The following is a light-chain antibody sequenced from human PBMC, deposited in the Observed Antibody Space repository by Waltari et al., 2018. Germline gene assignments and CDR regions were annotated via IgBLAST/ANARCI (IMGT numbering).Light chain of an antibody. CDR2: GAS. Sequence: EIVLTQSPGTLSLSPGERATLSCRASQSVSSSYLAWYQQKPGQPPSLLIYGASSRATSIPDRFSGSGSGTDFTLTISSLEPEDVAVYYCQQYGSSPPRLTFGGGTKVEIK. CDR3: QQYGSSPPRLT. V-gene: IGKV3-20*01. J-gene: IGKJ4*01. CDR1: QSVSSSY.